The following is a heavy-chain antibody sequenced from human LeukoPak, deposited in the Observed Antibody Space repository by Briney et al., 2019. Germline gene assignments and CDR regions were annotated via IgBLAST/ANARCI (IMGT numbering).Heavy chain of an antibody. V-gene: IGHV1-18*01. CDR1: GYTFTSYG. CDR3: ARLQAQYCSSTSCYLGGDLYYYYYMDV. Sequence: ASVKASCKASGYTFTSYGISWVRQSPGQGLKWMGWISAYNGNTSYAQKLQGRVTMTTDTSTSTAYMELRSLRSDDTAVYYCARLQAQYCSSTSCYLGGDLYYYYYMDVWGKGTTVTVSS. D-gene: IGHD2-2*01. J-gene: IGHJ6*03. CDR2: ISAYNGNT.